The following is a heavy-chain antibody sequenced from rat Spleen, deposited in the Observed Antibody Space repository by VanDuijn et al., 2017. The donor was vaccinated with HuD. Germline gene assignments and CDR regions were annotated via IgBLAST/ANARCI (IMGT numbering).Heavy chain of an antibody. CDR1: GFTFSDYY. CDR2: ISHDGGNT. V-gene: IGHV5-29*01. J-gene: IGHJ2*01. D-gene: IGHD1-9*01. Sequence: EVQLVESDGGLVQPGRSLKLSCAASGFTFSDYYMAWVRQAPTKGLEWVATISHDGGNTYYRDSVKGRFTISRDNAKSTLSLQMDSLRSEDTATFYCARRHYGYTDYFDYWGQGVMVTVSS. CDR3: ARRHYGYTDYFDY.